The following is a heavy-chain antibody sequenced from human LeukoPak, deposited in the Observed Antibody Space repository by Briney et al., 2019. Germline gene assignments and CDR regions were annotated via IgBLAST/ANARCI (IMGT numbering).Heavy chain of an antibody. CDR3: AKARGVVTFTHDAFDI. CDR2: ISWNSGSI. Sequence: PGRSLRLSCAASGFTFSSYGMQWVRQAPGKGLEWVSGISWNSGSIGYADSVKGRFTISRDNAENSLYLQMNSLRAGDTALYYCAKARGVVTFTHDAFDIWGQGTMVTVSS. CDR1: GFTFSSYG. V-gene: IGHV3-9*01. D-gene: IGHD2-21*02. J-gene: IGHJ3*02.